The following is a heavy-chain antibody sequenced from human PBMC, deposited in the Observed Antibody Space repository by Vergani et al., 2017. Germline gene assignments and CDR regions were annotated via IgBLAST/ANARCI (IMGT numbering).Heavy chain of an antibody. V-gene: IGHV3-9*01. CDR2: ISWNSGSI. CDR1: GFTFDDYA. J-gene: IGHJ3*02. Sequence: EVQLLESGGGLVQPGGSLRLSCAASGFTFDDYAMHWVRQAPGKGLEWVSGISWNSGSIGYSDSVKGRFTISRDNAKNSLYLQMNSLRAEDTTLYYCAKGGEGDDAFDIWGQGTMVTVSS. CDR3: AKGGEGDDAFDI. D-gene: IGHD3-16*01.